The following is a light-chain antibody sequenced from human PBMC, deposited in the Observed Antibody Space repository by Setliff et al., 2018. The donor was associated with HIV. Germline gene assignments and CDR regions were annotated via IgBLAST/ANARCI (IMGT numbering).Light chain of an antibody. J-gene: IGLJ1*01. V-gene: IGLV2-14*03. CDR1: SCDVGGYNY. CDR3: SSYTNTPLYV. Sequence: QSVLTQPASVSGSPGQSITISCTGTSCDVGGYNYVSWYQQHPGKAPKLMIYDVSNRPSGVSNRFSGSKSGNTASLIISGLQPEDEADYYCSSYTNTPLYVFGTGTKVT. CDR2: DVS.